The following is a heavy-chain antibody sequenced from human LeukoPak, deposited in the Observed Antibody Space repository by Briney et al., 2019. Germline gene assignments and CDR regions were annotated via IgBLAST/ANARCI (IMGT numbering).Heavy chain of an antibody. CDR3: ARDRHVLLWFGDVDY. D-gene: IGHD3-10*01. Sequence: GGSLRLSCAASGFTFSSYWMSWVRQAPGKGLEWVANIKQDGSEKYYVDSVKGRFTISRDNAKNSLYLQMNSLRAEDTAVYYCARDRHVLLWFGDVDYWGQGTLVTVSS. CDR2: IKQDGSEK. V-gene: IGHV3-7*01. CDR1: GFTFSSYW. J-gene: IGHJ4*02.